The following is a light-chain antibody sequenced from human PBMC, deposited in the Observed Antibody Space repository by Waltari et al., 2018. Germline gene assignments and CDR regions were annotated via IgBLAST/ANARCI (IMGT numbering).Light chain of an antibody. CDR2: GAS. Sequence: EIVMTQSPVTLSVSPGERATLSCRASQSVSNNLAWYQQKPGQAPRLLIYGASTRASGTPARFSGSGSGTEFTLTISSLQSEDFAVYFCQQYNNWPPNTFGPGTKVDFK. V-gene: IGKV3-15*01. CDR1: QSVSNN. CDR3: QQYNNWPPNT. J-gene: IGKJ3*01.